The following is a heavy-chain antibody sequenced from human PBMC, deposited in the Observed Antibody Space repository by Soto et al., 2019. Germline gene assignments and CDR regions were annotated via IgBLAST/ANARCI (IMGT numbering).Heavy chain of an antibody. J-gene: IGHJ6*02. CDR3: ARVPGGGLDV. V-gene: IGHV3-7*01. CDR1: GFSFSRFW. CDR2: IKEDESEK. D-gene: IGHD2-2*01. Sequence: EVQLAESGGGLVQPGGSLRLSCAASGFSFSRFWMSWVRQAPGKGLEWVARIKEDESEKYYVDSVKGRFTISRDNAKNSLYLQMTSLRAEDTAVYYCARVPGGGLDVWGQGTTVIVSS.